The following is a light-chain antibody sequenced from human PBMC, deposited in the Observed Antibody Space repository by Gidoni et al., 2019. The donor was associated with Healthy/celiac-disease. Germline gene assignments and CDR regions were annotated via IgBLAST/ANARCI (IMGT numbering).Light chain of an antibody. J-gene: IGKJ2*01. CDR2: GAS. Sequence: EIVLTQSPGTLSLSPGERATLSCRASQSVSSSYLAWYQQKPGQAPRLLIYGASSRATGIPDRFSGSGSGTDFTLTISRLEPEDFAVYYCQQYGSSPEYTFXXXPKLEIK. V-gene: IGKV3-20*01. CDR3: QQYGSSPEYT. CDR1: QSVSSSY.